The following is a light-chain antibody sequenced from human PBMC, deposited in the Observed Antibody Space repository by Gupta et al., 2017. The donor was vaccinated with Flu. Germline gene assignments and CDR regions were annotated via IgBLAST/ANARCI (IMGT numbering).Light chain of an antibody. CDR1: QTISSN. J-gene: IGKJ2*03. Sequence: EIVLTQSPATLSVSPGERATLSCRPSQTISSNLAWYQQKPGQAPRLLIYGASTRATGIPARFSGSGSGTEFTLTISSLQSEDFVVYYCQQYNNWPPYSFGQGTKLEIK. V-gene: IGKV3-15*01. CDR2: GAS. CDR3: QQYNNWPPYS.